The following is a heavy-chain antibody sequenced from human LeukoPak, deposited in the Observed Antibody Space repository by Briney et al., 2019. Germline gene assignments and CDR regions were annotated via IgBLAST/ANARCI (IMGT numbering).Heavy chain of an antibody. Sequence: SETLSLTCAVYGGSFSGYYWSWIRQPPGKGLEWIGEINHSGSTNYNPSLKSRVTISVDTSKNQFSLKPSSVTAADTAVYYWARRRAPRSTSQYYYYYMDVGGKGTTVTVSS. CDR3: ARRRAPRSTSQYYYYYMDV. D-gene: IGHD2-2*01. V-gene: IGHV4-34*01. J-gene: IGHJ6*03. CDR2: INHSGST. CDR1: GGSFSGYY.